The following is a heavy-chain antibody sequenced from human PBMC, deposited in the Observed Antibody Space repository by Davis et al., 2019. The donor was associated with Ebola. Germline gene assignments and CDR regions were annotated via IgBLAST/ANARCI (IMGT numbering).Heavy chain of an antibody. CDR3: ARDGPNYDVDY. CDR1: GGTFSSYA. Sequence: AASVKVSCKASGGTFSSYAISWVRQAPGQGLEWMGGIIPIFGTANYAQKFQGRVTITADKSTSTAYMELSSLRSEDTAVYYCARDGPNYDVDYWGQGTLVTVSA. D-gene: IGHD3-22*01. CDR2: IIPIFGTA. J-gene: IGHJ4*02. V-gene: IGHV1-69*06.